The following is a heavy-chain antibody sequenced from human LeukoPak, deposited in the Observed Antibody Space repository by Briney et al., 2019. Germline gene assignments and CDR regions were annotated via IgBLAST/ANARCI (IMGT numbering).Heavy chain of an antibody. V-gene: IGHV3-23*01. J-gene: IGHJ4*02. D-gene: IGHD2-15*01. Sequence: PGGSLRLSCAASGFTFSSYAMSWVRQAPGKGLEWVSAISGSGGSTYYADSVKGRFTISRDNSKNTLYLQMNSLRAEGTAVYYCAKSPRSGGSGYFDYWGQGTLVTASS. CDR1: GFTFSSYA. CDR2: ISGSGGST. CDR3: AKSPRSGGSGYFDY.